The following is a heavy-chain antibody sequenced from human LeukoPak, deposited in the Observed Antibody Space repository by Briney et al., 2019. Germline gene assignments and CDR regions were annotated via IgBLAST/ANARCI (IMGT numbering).Heavy chain of an antibody. D-gene: IGHD3-10*01. CDR3: ARGSPRDGSLGGSYYYYGMDV. V-gene: IGHV3-30*03. CDR1: GFSFSNYG. J-gene: IGHJ6*02. Sequence: PGRSLRLSCAASGFSFSNYGMHWVRQAPGKGLEWVAVISYDGSNKYYADSVKGRFTISRDNSKNTLYLQMNSLRAEDTAVYYCARGSPRDGSLGGSYYYYGMDVWGQGTTVTVSS. CDR2: ISYDGSNK.